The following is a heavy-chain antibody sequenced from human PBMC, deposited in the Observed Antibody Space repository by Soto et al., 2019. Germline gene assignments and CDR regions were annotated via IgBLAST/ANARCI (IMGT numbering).Heavy chain of an antibody. Sequence: EVHLLESRGGLVQPGGSLRLSCAASGFTISIYAMSWVRQAPGKGLEWVSAISGGGDATYYADSVKGRFTISRDNSKNTLYLQMNSLRSEDTAVYYCAKENHGRGSDYWGQGTLVTVSS. CDR3: AKENHGRGSDY. J-gene: IGHJ4*02. V-gene: IGHV3-23*01. D-gene: IGHD1-26*01. CDR2: ISGGGDAT. CDR1: GFTISIYA.